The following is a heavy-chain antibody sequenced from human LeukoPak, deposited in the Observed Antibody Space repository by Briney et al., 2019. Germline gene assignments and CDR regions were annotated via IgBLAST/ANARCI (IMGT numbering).Heavy chain of an antibody. D-gene: IGHD4-23*01. CDR1: GGSFSGYY. CDR3: ARALRAYGGNSAY. CDR2: INHSGST. J-gene: IGHJ4*02. V-gene: IGHV4-34*01. Sequence: PSETLSLTCAVYGGSFSGYYWSWIRQPPGKGLEWNGEINHSGSTNYNPSLKSRVTISVDTSKNQFSLKLSSVTAADTAVYYCARALRAYGGNSAYWGQGTLVTVSS.